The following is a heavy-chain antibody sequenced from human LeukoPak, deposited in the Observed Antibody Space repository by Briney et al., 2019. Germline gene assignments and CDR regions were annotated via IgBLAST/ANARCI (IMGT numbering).Heavy chain of an antibody. CDR1: GYTFTSYD. V-gene: IGHV1-8*01. D-gene: IGHD3-10*01. Sequence: ASVTVSCKASGYTFTSYDINWVRQAPGQGLEWMGWMNPNSGNTGYAQKFQGRVTMTRNTSISTAYMELSSLRSEDTAVYYCARANYYGSGFNYYYYMDVWGKGTTVTISS. CDR3: ARANYYGSGFNYYYYMDV. J-gene: IGHJ6*03. CDR2: MNPNSGNT.